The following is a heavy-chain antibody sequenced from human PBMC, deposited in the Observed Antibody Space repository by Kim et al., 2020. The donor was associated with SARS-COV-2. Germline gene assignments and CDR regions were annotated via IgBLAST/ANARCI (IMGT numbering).Heavy chain of an antibody. Sequence: GGSLRLSCAASGFTFDDYAMHWVRQAPGKGLEWVSGISWNSGSIGYADSVKGRFTISRDNAKNSLYLQMNSLRAEDTALYYCAKVDTPPNIVAAGGNYY. D-gene: IGHD6-13*01. V-gene: IGHV3-9*01. CDR2: ISWNSGSI. CDR1: GFTFDDYA. J-gene: IGHJ6*01. CDR3: AKVDTPPNIVAAGGNYY.